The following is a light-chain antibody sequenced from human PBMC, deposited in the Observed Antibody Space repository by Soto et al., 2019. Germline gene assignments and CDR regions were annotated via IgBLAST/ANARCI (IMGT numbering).Light chain of an antibody. Sequence: EIVLTQSPGNLSLSPGERATLSCRASQSVSSSYLAWYQQKPGQAPRLLIYGASTRATGIPARFSGSGSGTDFTLTISRLEPADFAVYSCQQYANWPWTFGQGTKVDIK. CDR2: GAS. V-gene: IGKV3-20*01. CDR1: QSVSSSY. CDR3: QQYANWPWT. J-gene: IGKJ1*01.